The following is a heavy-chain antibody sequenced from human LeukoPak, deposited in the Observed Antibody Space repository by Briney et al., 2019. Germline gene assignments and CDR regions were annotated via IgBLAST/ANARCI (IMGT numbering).Heavy chain of an antibody. V-gene: IGHV1-18*01. CDR1: GYTFTSYG. CDR2: IRAYNGNT. CDR3: ARALPLVGVTRFDY. Sequence: ASVKVSCKAAGYTFTSYGISWVPEAPGQGLEWMGWIRAYNGNTNYAQKLQGRVTMTTDTSTSTAYMELTSLRSDDTAVYYCARALPLVGVTRFDYWGQGTLVTVSS. D-gene: IGHD2-15*01. J-gene: IGHJ4*02.